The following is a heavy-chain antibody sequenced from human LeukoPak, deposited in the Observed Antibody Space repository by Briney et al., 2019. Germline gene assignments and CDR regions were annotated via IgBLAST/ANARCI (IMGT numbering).Heavy chain of an antibody. D-gene: IGHD1-1*01. Sequence: GGSLRLSCAASGFTFSSYAMSWVRQAPGMGLEWVSAISASGGSTYYADSVKGRFTISRDNSKNTLYLQMNSVRAEDTAAYYCAKEQPLHYFDYWGQGTLVTVSS. CDR1: GFTFSSYA. V-gene: IGHV3-23*01. CDR2: ISASGGST. CDR3: AKEQPLHYFDY. J-gene: IGHJ4*02.